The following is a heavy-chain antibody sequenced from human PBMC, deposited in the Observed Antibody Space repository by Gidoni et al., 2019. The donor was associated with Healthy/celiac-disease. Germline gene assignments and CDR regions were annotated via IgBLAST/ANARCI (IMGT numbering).Heavy chain of an antibody. CDR3: ARALNGGGAFDI. CDR2: IKQDGSEK. Sequence: EVQLVESGGGLVQPGGSLRLSCAASGFPFSSYWMSWVRQAPGKGLEWVANIKQDGSEKYYVDSVKGRFTISRDNAKNSLYLQMNSLRAEDTAVYYCARALNGGGAFDIWGQGTMVTVSS. V-gene: IGHV3-7*01. J-gene: IGHJ3*02. D-gene: IGHD3-16*01. CDR1: GFPFSSYW.